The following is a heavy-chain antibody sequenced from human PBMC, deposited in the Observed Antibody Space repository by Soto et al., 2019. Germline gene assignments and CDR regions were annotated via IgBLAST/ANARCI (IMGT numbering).Heavy chain of an antibody. V-gene: IGHV4-59*01. CDR2: IHYSGST. Sequence: QVQLQESGPGLVKPSETLSLTCTVSGGSISSYYWSWIRQPPGKGLEWIGYIHYSGSTNYNPSLKSXXTXSVXTSKTQLSLKLSSVTAADTAVYYCARDTGDRYFDYWGQGTLVTVSS. CDR1: GGSISSYY. D-gene: IGHD2-21*01. J-gene: IGHJ4*02. CDR3: ARDTGDRYFDY.